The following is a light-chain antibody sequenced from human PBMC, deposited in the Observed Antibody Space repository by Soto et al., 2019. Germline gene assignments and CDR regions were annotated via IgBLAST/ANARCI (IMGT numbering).Light chain of an antibody. J-gene: IGKJ1*01. CDR1: QVISND. CDR3: QQYYAYWT. Sequence: DIQMTQSPSSLSASVGDRVTITCRASQVISNDLVNFQQRPGKAPKLLIYDTSSLEGGVPSRFSGSGSGTEFTLIINDLQPGDFATYYCQQYYAYWTFGQGTKVDI. CDR2: DTS. V-gene: IGKV1-17*02.